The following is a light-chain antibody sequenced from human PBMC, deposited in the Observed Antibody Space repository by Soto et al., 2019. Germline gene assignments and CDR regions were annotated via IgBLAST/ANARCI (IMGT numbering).Light chain of an antibody. J-gene: IGKJ2*01. CDR1: QSITNNY. Sequence: EIVLTQSPGTLSLSPGERATLSCRASQSITNNYLAWYQQKPGRAHRLLIYGASSRATGIPDRFSGSGSGTEFTLTISSLQSEDFAVYYCQQYFNWPPYTFGQGTKVDIK. V-gene: IGKV3-20*01. CDR3: QQYFNWPPYT. CDR2: GAS.